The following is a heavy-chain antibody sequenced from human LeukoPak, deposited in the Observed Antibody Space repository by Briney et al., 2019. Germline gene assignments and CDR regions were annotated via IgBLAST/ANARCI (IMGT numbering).Heavy chain of an antibody. V-gene: IGHV4-34*01. CDR1: GGSFSGYY. D-gene: IGHD3-22*01. CDR3: ARHEYYYDSSGAYDY. Sequence: SETLSLTCAVYGGSFSGYYWSWIRQPPGKGLEWIGEINHSGSTNYNPSLKSRVTISVDTSKNQFSLKLSSVAAADTAVYYCARHEYYYDSSGAYDYWGQGTLVTVSS. CDR2: INHSGST. J-gene: IGHJ4*02.